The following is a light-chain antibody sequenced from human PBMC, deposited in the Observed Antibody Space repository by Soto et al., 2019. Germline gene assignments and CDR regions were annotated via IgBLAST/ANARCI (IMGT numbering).Light chain of an antibody. V-gene: IGKV2-28*01. CDR3: MQALQTPQVT. J-gene: IGKJ3*01. CDR1: QSLLHSDGYNY. Sequence: IVMTQSPLSLPVTPGEPASISCRSSQSLLHSDGYNYLDWYLQKPGQSPQLLIYLGSSRASGVPDRFSGSGSGTDFTLKLSRVEAEDVGIYYCMQALQTPQVTFGPGTKVDIK. CDR2: LGS.